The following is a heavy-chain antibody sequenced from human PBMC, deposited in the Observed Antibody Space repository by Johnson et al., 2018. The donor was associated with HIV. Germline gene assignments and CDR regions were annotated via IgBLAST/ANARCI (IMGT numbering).Heavy chain of an antibody. Sequence: VQLVESGGGLVQPGGSLRLSCAASGFSIRGHWMSWLRQAPGKGLAWVANIKQDGSETNYEESVKGRFNITRDNPKNSLYLQMNSLRVEETAVDYCARQRGWDIWGQGTMVTVSS. CDR2: IKQDGSET. CDR1: GFSIRGHW. D-gene: IGHD1-26*01. V-gene: IGHV3-7*01. CDR3: ARQRGWDI. J-gene: IGHJ3*02.